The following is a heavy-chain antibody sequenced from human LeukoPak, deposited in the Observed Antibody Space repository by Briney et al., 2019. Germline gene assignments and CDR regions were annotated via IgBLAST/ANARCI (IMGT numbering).Heavy chain of an antibody. CDR1: GGSISSYY. Sequence: PSETLSLACTVSGGSISSYYWSWIRQPAGKGLEWIGRIYTSGSTNYNPSLKSRVTISVDTSKNQFSLKLSSVTAADTAVYYCARHKVEYSGYGYFDYWGQGTLVTVSS. CDR3: ARHKVEYSGYGYFDY. V-gene: IGHV4-4*07. J-gene: IGHJ4*02. D-gene: IGHD5-12*01. CDR2: IYTSGST.